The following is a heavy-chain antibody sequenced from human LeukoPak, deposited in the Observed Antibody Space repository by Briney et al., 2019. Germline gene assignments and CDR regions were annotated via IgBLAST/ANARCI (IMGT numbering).Heavy chain of an antibody. CDR1: GFTFSIYW. CDR2: MIQDGGEK. D-gene: IGHD3-22*01. Sequence: GGSLRLSCEASGFTFSIYWMTWVRQAPGKGLEWVANMIQDGGEKYYVDSVKGRFTVSRDNAKNSLYLQMNSLRAEDTAVYFCARDYTYYYDSSGPRYYFEYWGQGTLVTVSS. CDR3: ARDYTYYYDSSGPRYYFEY. J-gene: IGHJ4*02. V-gene: IGHV3-7*04.